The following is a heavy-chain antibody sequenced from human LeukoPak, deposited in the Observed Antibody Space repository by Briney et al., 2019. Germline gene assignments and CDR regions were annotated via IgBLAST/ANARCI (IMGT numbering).Heavy chain of an antibody. CDR3: ARAYCSSITCFE. V-gene: IGHV3-48*01. J-gene: IGHJ4*02. D-gene: IGHD2-2*01. Sequence: GGSLRLSCAVSGFILSRYSMTWVRQAPGKGLEWVSSISTSHSGIYYADSVKGRFTISRDNGKNSLYLQMDSRRAEDTAVYYCARAYCSSITCFEWGEGTLGTVSS. CDR1: GFILSRYS. CDR2: ISTSHSGI.